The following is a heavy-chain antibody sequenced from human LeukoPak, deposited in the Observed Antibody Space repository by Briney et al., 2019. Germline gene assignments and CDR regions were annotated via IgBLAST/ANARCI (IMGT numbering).Heavy chain of an antibody. J-gene: IGHJ4*02. CDR1: GFTFSSYA. Sequence: GGSLRLPCAASGFTFSSYAMSWVRQAPGKGLEWVSAISGSGGSTYYADSVKGRFTISRDNSKNTLYLQMNSLRAEDTAVYYCTSGVAGNFDYWGQGTLVTVSS. CDR3: TSGVAGNFDY. V-gene: IGHV3-23*01. D-gene: IGHD6-19*01. CDR2: ISGSGGST.